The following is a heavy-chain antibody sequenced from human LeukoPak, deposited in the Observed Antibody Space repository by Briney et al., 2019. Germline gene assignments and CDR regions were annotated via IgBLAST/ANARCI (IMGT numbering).Heavy chain of an antibody. Sequence: ASVKVSCKAFGYTFTSNYMHWVRQAPGQGPEWMGVISPSGGSTTYAQKFQGRVTLTRDMSTSTDYLELSSLRSEDTAVYYCVVSSLTSRADFDYWGQGTLVTVSS. V-gene: IGHV1-46*01. CDR1: GYTFTSNY. D-gene: IGHD6-6*01. J-gene: IGHJ4*02. CDR2: ISPSGGST. CDR3: VVSSLTSRADFDY.